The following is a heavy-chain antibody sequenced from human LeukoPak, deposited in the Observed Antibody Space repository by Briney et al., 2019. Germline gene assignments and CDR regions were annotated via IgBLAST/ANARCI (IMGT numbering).Heavy chain of an antibody. Sequence: SVKVSCKASGGTFSSYAISWVRQAPGQGLEWMGGIIPIFGTANYAQKFQGRVTITADKSTSTAYMELSSLRSEDTAVYYCAREVAARGYFDYWGQGTLVTVSS. D-gene: IGHD6-6*01. J-gene: IGHJ4*02. V-gene: IGHV1-69*06. CDR3: AREVAARGYFDY. CDR1: GGTFSSYA. CDR2: IIPIFGTA.